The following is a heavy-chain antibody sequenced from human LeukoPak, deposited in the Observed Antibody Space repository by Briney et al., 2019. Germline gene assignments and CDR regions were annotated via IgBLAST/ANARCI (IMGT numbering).Heavy chain of an antibody. Sequence: KPSQTLSLTCTVSGGSISSGDYYWSWIRHPPGKGLEWIGYIYYSGSTYYNPSLKSRVTISVDTSKNQFSLKLSPVTAVDTAAYYCAKGLNDFWSGYKYFDLWGRVTLGTVSS. V-gene: IGHV4-30-4*08. CDR3: AKGLNDFWSGYKYFDL. D-gene: IGHD3-3*01. CDR2: IYYSGST. J-gene: IGHJ2*01. CDR1: GGSISSGDYY.